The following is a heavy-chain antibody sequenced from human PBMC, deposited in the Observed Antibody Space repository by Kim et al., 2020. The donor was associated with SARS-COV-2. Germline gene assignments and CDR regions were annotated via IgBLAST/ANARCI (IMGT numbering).Heavy chain of an antibody. J-gene: IGHJ6*02. D-gene: IGHD4-4*01. Sequence: YYADSVKRRFTIHRENAKTSRYLQMNSLGAEDTAVYYCARDGVTTTGMDVWGQGTTVTVSS. V-gene: IGHV3-11*04. CDR3: ARDGVTTTGMDV.